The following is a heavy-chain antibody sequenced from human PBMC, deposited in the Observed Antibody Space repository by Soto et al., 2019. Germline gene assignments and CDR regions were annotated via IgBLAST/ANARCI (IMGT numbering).Heavy chain of an antibody. J-gene: IGHJ4*02. CDR3: ARGRDGSFFVY. CDR2: IYFSGSD. CDR1: GVSNISVGYY. D-gene: IGHD3-3*01. Sequence: QVQLQESGPGLMKPSQTLSLTCSVSGVSNISVGYYWSWIRQHPGKGLEWIGYIYFSGSDFYNPSLKSRITMSVDTSKKQFSLKLRSVPAADTAVYSCARGRDGSFFVYWGQGSRSIVSS. V-gene: IGHV4-31*03.